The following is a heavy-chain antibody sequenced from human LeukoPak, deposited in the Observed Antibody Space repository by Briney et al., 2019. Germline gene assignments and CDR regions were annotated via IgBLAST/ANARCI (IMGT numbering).Heavy chain of an antibody. CDR1: GFTFNTHS. V-gene: IGHV3-48*01. CDR3: ASPFDY. J-gene: IGHJ4*02. Sequence: PGGSLRLSCTASGFTFNTHSMDWVRQAPGKGLEWVSYISSDSKTIYYADSVEGRFTISRDNAKNSLYLQMDSLRAEDTAVYYCASPFDYWGQGTLVTVSS. CDR2: ISSDSKTI.